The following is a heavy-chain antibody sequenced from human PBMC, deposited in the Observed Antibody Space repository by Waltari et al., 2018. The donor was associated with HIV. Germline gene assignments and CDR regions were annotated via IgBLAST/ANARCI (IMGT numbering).Heavy chain of an antibody. Sequence: EVQLVESGGALVQPGGSLRLSCATSGFVLGSYWMAWVRQAPGKGLERVANKNKKETGKNYVDAGKGRFTISRNNGKNSVYLQMTSLIGDDTAVYFCAKNTIVGVVSNEIYVYYNALDVWGQGTTVAVSS. CDR2: KNKKETGK. CDR3: AKNTIVGVVSNEIYVYYNALDV. CDR1: GFVLGSYW. D-gene: IGHD3-3*01. J-gene: IGHJ6*02. V-gene: IGHV3-7*01.